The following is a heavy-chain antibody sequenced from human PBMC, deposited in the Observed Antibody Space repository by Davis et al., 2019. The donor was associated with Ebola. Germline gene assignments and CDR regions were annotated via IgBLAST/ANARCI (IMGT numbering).Heavy chain of an antibody. J-gene: IGHJ5*02. CDR3: ARDGPTCSGGSCYLPSSWSDP. CDR2: ISDYNGNT. CDR1: GYTFTSYG. D-gene: IGHD2-15*01. V-gene: IGHV1-18*04. Sequence: ASVKVSCKASGYTFTSYGLNWVRQAPGQGLEWMGWISDYNGNTKYAQRFRGRVTMTTDTSTSTAYMELRSLTSDDTAVYYCARDGPTCSGGSCYLPSSWSDPWGQGTLVTVSS.